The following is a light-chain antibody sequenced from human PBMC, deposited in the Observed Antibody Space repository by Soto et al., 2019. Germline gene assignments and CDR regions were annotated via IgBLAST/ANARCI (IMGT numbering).Light chain of an antibody. CDR1: QSISTK. CDR2: GAS. CDR3: QQRYNWLT. J-gene: IGKJ4*01. Sequence: PGEGATLSCRASQSISTKLAWYQQKPGQAPRLLIYGASNRATGIPARFSGSGSGTDFTLTISSLEPEDSAVYYCQQRYNWLTFGGGTKVDI. V-gene: IGKV3-11*01.